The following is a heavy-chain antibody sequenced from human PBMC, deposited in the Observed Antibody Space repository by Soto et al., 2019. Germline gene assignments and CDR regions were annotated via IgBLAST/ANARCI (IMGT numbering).Heavy chain of an antibody. CDR3: AKDQDSSGWYLDY. CDR1: GFTFSSYA. Sequence: GGSLRLSCAASGFTFSSYAMSWVRQGPGKGLEWVSAISGSGGSTYYADSVKGRFTISRDNSKNTLYLQMNSLRAEDTAVYYCAKDQDSSGWYLDYWGQGTLVTVSS. CDR2: ISGSGGST. V-gene: IGHV3-23*01. J-gene: IGHJ4*02. D-gene: IGHD6-19*01.